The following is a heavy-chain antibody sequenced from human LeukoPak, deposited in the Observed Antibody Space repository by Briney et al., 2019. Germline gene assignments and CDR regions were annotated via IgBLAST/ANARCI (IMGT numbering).Heavy chain of an antibody. D-gene: IGHD3-9*01. CDR3: ARSRNDILTGYSFEKDY. Sequence: ASVKVSCKASGYTFTSYAMNWVRQAPGQGLEWMGWINTNTGNPTYAQGFTGRFVFSLDTSVSTAYLQISSLKAEDTAVYYCARSRNDILTGYSFEKDYWGQGTLVTVSS. CDR1: GYTFTSYA. J-gene: IGHJ4*02. V-gene: IGHV7-4-1*02. CDR2: INTNTGNP.